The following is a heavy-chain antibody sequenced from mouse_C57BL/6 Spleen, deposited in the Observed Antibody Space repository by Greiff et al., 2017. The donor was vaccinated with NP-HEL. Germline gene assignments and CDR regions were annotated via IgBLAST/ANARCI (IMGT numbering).Heavy chain of an antibody. CDR3: ATTGAY. CDR1: GFTFKDYY. Sequence: VQLQQSGAELVKPGASVKLSCTASGFTFKDYYMPWVKQRTEQGLEWIGRIDPEDGETKYAPKFQGKATITADTSSNTAYLQLSSLTSEDTAVYYCATTGAYWGQGTLVTVSA. D-gene: IGHD1-1*01. CDR2: IDPEDGET. J-gene: IGHJ3*01. V-gene: IGHV14-2*01.